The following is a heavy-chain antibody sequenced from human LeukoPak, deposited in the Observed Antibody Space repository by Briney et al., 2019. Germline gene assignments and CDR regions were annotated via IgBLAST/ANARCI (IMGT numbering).Heavy chain of an antibody. J-gene: IGHJ4*02. V-gene: IGHV1-2*02. CDR3: ARVVVPSANPYFDY. Sequence: ASVKVSCKTSGYIFTGYYIHWVRQAPGQGLEWMGWINPNSGGTNYAKKFQGRVIMTRDTSTNTAYMELSRLRSDDTAVFYCARVVVPSANPYFDYWGQGTLVTVSS. CDR2: INPNSGGT. CDR1: GYIFTGYY. D-gene: IGHD2-2*01.